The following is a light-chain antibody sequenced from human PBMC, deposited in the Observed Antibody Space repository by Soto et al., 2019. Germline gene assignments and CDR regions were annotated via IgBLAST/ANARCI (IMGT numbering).Light chain of an antibody. CDR3: GTWDASLNAHV. Sequence: QSVLPQPPSASAAPGQKITISCSGSNSNIGSYFVSWYQQFPGTAPNHLIYDNTDRPSEIPVRFSGSRSGTAATLAIPGLQSGDEADYYCGTWDASLNAHVFGSGTKVTV. J-gene: IGLJ1*01. V-gene: IGLV1-51*01. CDR2: DNT. CDR1: NSNIGSYF.